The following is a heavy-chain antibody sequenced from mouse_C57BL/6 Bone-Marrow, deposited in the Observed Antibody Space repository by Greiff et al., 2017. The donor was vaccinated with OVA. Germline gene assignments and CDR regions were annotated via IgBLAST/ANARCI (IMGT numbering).Heavy chain of an antibody. V-gene: IGHV1-53*01. D-gene: IGHD2-3*01. J-gene: IGHJ4*01. CDR1: GYTFTSYW. CDR3: ARSGGYYQGYYAMDY. CDR2: INPSNGGT. Sequence: QVQLQQPGTELVKPGASVKLSCKASGYTFTSYWMHWVKQRPGQGLEWIGNINPSNGGTNYNEKFKSKATLTVDKSSSTAYMQLSSLTSEDSAVYYCARSGGYYQGYYAMDYWGQGTSVTVSS.